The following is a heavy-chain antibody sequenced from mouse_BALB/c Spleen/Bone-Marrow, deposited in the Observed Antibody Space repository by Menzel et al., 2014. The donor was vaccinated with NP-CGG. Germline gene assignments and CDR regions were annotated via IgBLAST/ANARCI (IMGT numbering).Heavy chain of an antibody. D-gene: IGHD6-1*01. CDR1: DYTFTSYW. CDR3: ARTFQPRRAMDY. CDR2: IDPSNSET. J-gene: IGHJ4*01. Sequence: QVQLQQSGPELVRPGASVKMSCKASDYTFTSYWMHWVKQRPGQGLEWIGLIDPSNSETRLNQKFKDKATLNVDKSSNTAYMHLSSLTSEDSAVYYNARTFQPRRAMDYWGQGSSVTVSS. V-gene: IGHV1-74*01.